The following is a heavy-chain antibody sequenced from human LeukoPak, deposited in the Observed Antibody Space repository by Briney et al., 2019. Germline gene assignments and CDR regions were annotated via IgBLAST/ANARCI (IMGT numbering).Heavy chain of an antibody. CDR2: IRGSGGTT. CDR1: GFTFSNYA. D-gene: IGHD4-11*01. CDR3: ASTVAGATSIIDY. Sequence: PGGSLRLSCAASGFTFSNYAMSWVRQAPGKGLEWVSSIRGSGGTTYYTDPVKGRFTISRDNSKNTLILQMNSLRAEDTAVYYCASTVAGATSIIDYWGQGTLVTVSS. V-gene: IGHV3-23*01. J-gene: IGHJ4*02.